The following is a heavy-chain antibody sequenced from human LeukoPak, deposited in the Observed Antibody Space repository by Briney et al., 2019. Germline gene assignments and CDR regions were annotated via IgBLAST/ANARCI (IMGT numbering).Heavy chain of an antibody. CDR1: GGTFSSYA. V-gene: IGHV1-18*01. J-gene: IGHJ4*02. CDR3: ARGEMITFGGVIVFYYFDY. CDR2: ISAYNGNT. D-gene: IGHD3-16*02. Sequence: ASVKVSCKASGGTFSSYAISWVRQAPGQGLEWMGWISAYNGNTNYAQKLQGRVTMTTDTSTSTAYMELRSLRSDDTAVYYCARGEMITFGGVIVFYYFDYWGQGTLVTVSS.